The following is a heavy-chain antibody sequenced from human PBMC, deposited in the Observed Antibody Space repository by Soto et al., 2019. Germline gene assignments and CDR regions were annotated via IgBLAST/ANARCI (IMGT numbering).Heavy chain of an antibody. J-gene: IGHJ6*02. D-gene: IGHD2-21*02. Sequence: QITLKESGPTLVQPTQTLTLTCTFSGFSLRTRGVGVGWIRQPPGKTLEWLALIYWDNDKRYSPSLESRLTITKRTSENQVVLKMTNMDPVDTGKYYCAQSRCVGDCLQSYPSLYYYGVDVWGQGTTVTVSS. CDR3: AQSRCVGDCLQSYPSLYYYGVDV. V-gene: IGHV2-5*02. CDR1: GFSLRTRGVG. CDR2: IYWDNDK.